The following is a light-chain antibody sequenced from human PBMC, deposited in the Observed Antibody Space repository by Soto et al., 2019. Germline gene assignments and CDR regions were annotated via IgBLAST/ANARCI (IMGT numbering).Light chain of an antibody. J-gene: IGKJ3*01. CDR1: QGISSW. CDR3: QQVNYTLFA. V-gene: IGKV1-12*01. Sequence: DIQMTQSTSSVSASVGDRVNITCRASQGISSWLAWYQQKPGKAAKLLIYAASSLQSGVPSRFSSSGSGTDCTLTISSLQPEDCETYYCQQVNYTLFAFGPGTKVDIK. CDR2: AAS.